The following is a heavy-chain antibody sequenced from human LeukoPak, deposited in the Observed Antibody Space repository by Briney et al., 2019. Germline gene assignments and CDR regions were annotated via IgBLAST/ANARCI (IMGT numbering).Heavy chain of an antibody. D-gene: IGHD6-19*01. CDR1: GFTFSNAW. V-gene: IGHV3-15*01. J-gene: IGHJ4*02. Sequence: GGSLRLSCAASGFTFSNAWMSWVRQAPGKGLEWLGRIRTKTGGGTADYAAPVKGRFTISRDDSKDTLYLQMNSLQMEDTAVYYCTTAVAGPYNFDCWGQGTLVTVSS. CDR2: IRTKTGGGTA. CDR3: TTAVAGPYNFDC.